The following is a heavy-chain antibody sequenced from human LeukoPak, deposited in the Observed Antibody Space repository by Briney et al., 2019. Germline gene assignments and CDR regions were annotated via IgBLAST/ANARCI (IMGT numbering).Heavy chain of an antibody. CDR3: ARDLYYDSSGTHAFDI. D-gene: IGHD3-22*01. Sequence: GASVTVSCKASGYPFTIYGISWVRQAPGQGLEWMGWINAYNGNTIFAQKLQGRVTMTTDTSTSTAYMELRSLRSDDTAVYYCARDLYYDSSGTHAFDIWGQGTMVTVSS. CDR2: INAYNGNT. V-gene: IGHV1-18*01. CDR1: GYPFTIYG. J-gene: IGHJ3*02.